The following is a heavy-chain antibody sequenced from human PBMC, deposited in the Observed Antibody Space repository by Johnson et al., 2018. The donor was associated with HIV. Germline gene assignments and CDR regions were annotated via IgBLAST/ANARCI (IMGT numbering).Heavy chain of an antibody. J-gene: IGHJ3*02. CDR2: IKTDGRDT. Sequence: VQLVESGGGVVQPGRSLRLSCAASGFTFSSYAMHWIRQAPGKGLIWVACIKTDGRDTHYADSVKGRFTISRDNAKNTVYLQMDSLRDEDMAVYYCARGALGSFDIWGQGTMVTVSA. V-gene: IGHV3-74*02. CDR3: ARGALGSFDI. CDR1: GFTFSSYA. D-gene: IGHD3-10*01.